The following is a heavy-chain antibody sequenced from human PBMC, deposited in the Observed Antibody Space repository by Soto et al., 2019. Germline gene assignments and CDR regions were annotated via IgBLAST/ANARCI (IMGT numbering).Heavy chain of an antibody. Sequence: QVQPVQSGAEVKKPGSSVKVSCKASGGTFSSYTISWVRQAPGQGLEWMGRIIPILGIANYAQKFQGRVTIPADKPTSTAYRELGGLSSEDTAVYYCATLLLRVTANSIDYWGKGPLATVSS. CDR2: IIPILGIA. J-gene: IGHJ4*02. D-gene: IGHD2-15*01. V-gene: IGHV1-69*02. CDR1: GGTFSSYT. CDR3: ATLLLRVTANSIDY.